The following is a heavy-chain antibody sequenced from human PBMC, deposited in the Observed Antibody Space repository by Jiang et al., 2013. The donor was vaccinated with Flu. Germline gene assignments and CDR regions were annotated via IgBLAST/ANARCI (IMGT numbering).Heavy chain of an antibody. CDR2: ISYDGSNK. CDR3: ASFLGGEYYYYYYGMDV. D-gene: IGHD2-15*01. Sequence: PGRSLRLSCAASGFTFSSYAMRWVRQAPGKGLEWVAVISYDGSNKYYADSVKGRFTISRDNSKNTLYLQMNSLRAEDTAVYYCASFLGGEYYYYYYGMDVWGQGTTVTVSS. V-gene: IGHV3-30-3*01. CDR1: GFTFSSYA. J-gene: IGHJ6*02.